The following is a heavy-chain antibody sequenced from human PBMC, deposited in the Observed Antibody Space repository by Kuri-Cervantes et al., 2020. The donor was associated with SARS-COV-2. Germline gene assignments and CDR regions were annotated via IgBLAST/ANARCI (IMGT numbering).Heavy chain of an antibody. CDR1: GGSFSGYY. D-gene: IGHD6-13*01. V-gene: IGHV4-34*01. J-gene: IGHJ4*02. CDR2: INHSGST. CDR3: ARGGRIAAAGRGVVLFDY. Sequence: GSLRLSCAVYGGSFSGYYWSWIRQPPGKGLEWIGEINHSGSTNYNPSLKSRVTISVDTSKNQFSLKLSSVTAADTAVYYCARGGRIAAAGRGVVLFDYWGQGTLVTVSS.